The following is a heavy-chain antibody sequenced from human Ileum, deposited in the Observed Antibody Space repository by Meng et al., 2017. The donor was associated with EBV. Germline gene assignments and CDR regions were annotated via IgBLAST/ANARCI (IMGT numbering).Heavy chain of an antibody. CDR2: IYYSGST. V-gene: IGHV4-59*08. CDR1: GGSISSYY. CDR3: ARGGWSLDY. J-gene: IGHJ4*02. D-gene: IGHD2-15*01. Sequence: QVQLPESGPGLVKPSETLSLPCTVSGGSISSYYWSWIRQPPGKGLEWIGYIYYSGSTNYNPSLKSRVTISVDTSKNQFSLNLSSVTAADTAVYYCARGGWSLDYWGQGTLVTVSS.